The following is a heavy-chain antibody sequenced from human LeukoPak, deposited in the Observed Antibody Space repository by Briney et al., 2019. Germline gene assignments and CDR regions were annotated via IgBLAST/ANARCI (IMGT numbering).Heavy chain of an antibody. CDR3: VRDTFSPDAFDI. D-gene: IGHD3-16*01. J-gene: IGHJ3*02. CDR1: GFTFSAYW. CDR2: ISTSSSYI. Sequence: GGSLRLSCAASGFTFSAYWMSWVRQAPGKGLEWVSSISTSSSYICSADSVKGRFTISRDNAKNSLYLQMNSLRAEDTAVYYCVRDTFSPDAFDIWGQGTMVTVSS. V-gene: IGHV3-21*01.